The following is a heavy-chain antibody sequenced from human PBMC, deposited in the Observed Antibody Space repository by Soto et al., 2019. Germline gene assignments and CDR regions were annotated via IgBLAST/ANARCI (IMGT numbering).Heavy chain of an antibody. V-gene: IGHV4-59*01. D-gene: IGHD3-3*01. Sequence: QVQLRESGPGLVRPSETLFLTCTVSGDSIRNYYWNWIRQPPGKGLEWVGHFHSSGNTTYNPSLKSRVTSSADTDKNELSLSLDSVTAADTADSYCVGEGGLLISGVVWGQGMRVNVAS. CDR2: FHSSGNT. CDR1: GDSIRNYY. CDR3: VGEGGLLISGVV. J-gene: IGHJ4*02.